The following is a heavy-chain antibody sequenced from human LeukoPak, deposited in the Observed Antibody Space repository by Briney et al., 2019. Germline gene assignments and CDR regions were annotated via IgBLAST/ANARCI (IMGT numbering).Heavy chain of an antibody. CDR3: ARNPVAGFDF. CDR1: GGSISSSSYY. D-gene: IGHD6-19*01. V-gene: IGHV4-39*01. Sequence: PSETLSLTCTVSGGSISSSSYYWRWIRQPPGKGLEWIASIDYSGNTYYNLSLRSRVTMFVDTPKNQFSLRLRSVTAADTAVYYCARNPVAGFDFWGQGALVTVSS. CDR2: IDYSGNT. J-gene: IGHJ4*02.